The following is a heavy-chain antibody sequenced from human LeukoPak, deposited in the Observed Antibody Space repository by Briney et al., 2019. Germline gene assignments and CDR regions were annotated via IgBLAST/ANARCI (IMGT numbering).Heavy chain of an antibody. Sequence: GGSLRLSCAASGFSFNNYAMGWVRQAPGKGLEWVSIIIASSGSTFYADSVKGRFTISGDNSKNTLYLQMNRLRVEDTAVYYCVKGGYDFVEVAYFDFWGQGTLVTVSS. D-gene: IGHD5-12*01. CDR3: VKGGYDFVEVAYFDF. V-gene: IGHV3-23*01. J-gene: IGHJ4*02. CDR1: GFSFNNYA. CDR2: IIASSGST.